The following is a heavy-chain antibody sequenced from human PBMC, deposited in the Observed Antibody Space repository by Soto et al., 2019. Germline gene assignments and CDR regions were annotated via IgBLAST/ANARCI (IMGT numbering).Heavy chain of an antibody. V-gene: IGHV1-18*01. J-gene: IGHJ4*02. CDR2: ISAYNGNT. Sequence: ASVKVSCKASGYTFTSYGISWVRQAPGQGLEWMGWISAYNGNTNYAQKLQGRVTMTTDTSTSTAYMGLRSLRSDDTAVYYCARDSPPYGTYYDILTGYPGNFDYWGQGTLVTVSS. CDR3: ARDSPPYGTYYDILTGYPGNFDY. D-gene: IGHD3-9*01. CDR1: GYTFTSYG.